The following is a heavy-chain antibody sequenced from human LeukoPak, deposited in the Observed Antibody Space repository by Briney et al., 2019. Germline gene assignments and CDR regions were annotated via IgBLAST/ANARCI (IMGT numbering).Heavy chain of an antibody. D-gene: IGHD3-16*02. CDR2: IYYSGST. V-gene: IGHV4-61*01. Sequence: SETLSLTCTVSGGSISSSSYYWSWIRQPPGKGLEWIGYIYYSGSTNYNPSLKSRVTISVDTSKNQFSLKLSSVTTADTAVYYCARVSVWGSYRYLDAFDIWGQGTMVTVSS. J-gene: IGHJ3*02. CDR3: ARVSVWGSYRYLDAFDI. CDR1: GGSISSSSYY.